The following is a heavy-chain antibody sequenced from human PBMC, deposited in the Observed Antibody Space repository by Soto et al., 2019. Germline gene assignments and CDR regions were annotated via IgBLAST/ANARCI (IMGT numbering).Heavy chain of an antibody. Sequence: QVHLVQSGAEVKKPGASVKVSCQGSGYAFTTYGITWVRHAPGQGLEWMGWISAHNGNTNYAQKLQGRVTVTRDTSTSTAYMELRSLRYDDKAVYYCARGRYGDYWGQGALVTVSS. D-gene: IGHD1-1*01. V-gene: IGHV1-18*01. CDR1: GYAFTTYG. J-gene: IGHJ4*02. CDR3: ARGRYGDY. CDR2: ISAHNGNT.